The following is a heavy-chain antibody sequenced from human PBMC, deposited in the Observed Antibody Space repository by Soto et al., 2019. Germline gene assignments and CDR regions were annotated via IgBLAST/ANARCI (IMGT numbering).Heavy chain of an antibody. CDR2: VYNSGKT. CDR3: ARPKGIAPAIRYFEL. Sequence: QVQLQESGPGLVKPSETLSLTCTVSGDYIRSHYWSWIRQPPGKGLEWIGYVYNSGKTDSNPSLKSRVTISMYVAKNQITLRLTAVTAAGAAAYYWARPKGIAPAIRYFELLGRRTRVNVAS. CDR1: GDYIRSHY. D-gene: IGHD6-13*01. V-gene: IGHV4-59*08. J-gene: IGHJ2*01.